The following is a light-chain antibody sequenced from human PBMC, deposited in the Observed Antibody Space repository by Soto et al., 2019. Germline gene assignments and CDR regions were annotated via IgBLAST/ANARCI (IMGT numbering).Light chain of an antibody. V-gene: IGKV3-20*01. CDR1: QNLGTLY. Sequence: IVLTQSPGTLSLSPGERGTLSCRASQNLGTLYLAWFQQKSGQAPRLLIYSASRRATGIPDRFTGSGSGTDFTLTINRVEPEDFAVYFCQQYAGSPRPFGQGTKVDIK. CDR3: QQYAGSPRP. J-gene: IGKJ1*01. CDR2: SAS.